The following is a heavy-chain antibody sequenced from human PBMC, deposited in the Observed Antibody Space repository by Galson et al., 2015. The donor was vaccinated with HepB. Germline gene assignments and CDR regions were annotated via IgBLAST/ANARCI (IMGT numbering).Heavy chain of an antibody. CDR2: ISAYNGNT. CDR1: GYTFTSYG. V-gene: IGHV1-18*01. D-gene: IGHD6-19*01. Sequence: SVKVSCKASGYTFTSYGISWVRQAPGQGLEWMGWISAYNGNTNYAQKLQGRVTMTTDTSTSTAYMELGSLRSDDTAVYYCARIAVAGTEGDWFDPWGQGTLVTVSS. CDR3: ARIAVAGTEGDWFDP. J-gene: IGHJ5*02.